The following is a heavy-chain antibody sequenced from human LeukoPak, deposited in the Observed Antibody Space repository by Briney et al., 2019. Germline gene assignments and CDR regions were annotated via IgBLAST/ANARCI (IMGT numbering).Heavy chain of an antibody. CDR2: IRNKANSYTT. D-gene: IGHD5/OR15-5a*01. V-gene: IGHV3-72*01. J-gene: IGHJ4*02. CDR3: ARRNSVTQGLDN. Sequence: GGSLRLSCAASGSTFIDHHMDWVRQAPGKGLEWIGRIRNKANSYTTEYAASVKGRFTVSRDDSKNSLFLQMNSLESEDTAVYYCARRNSVTQGLDNWGQGTLVTVSS. CDR1: GSTFIDHH.